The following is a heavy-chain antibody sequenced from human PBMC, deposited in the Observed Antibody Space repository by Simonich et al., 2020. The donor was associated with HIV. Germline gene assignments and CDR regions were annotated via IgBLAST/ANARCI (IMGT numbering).Heavy chain of an antibody. D-gene: IGHD3-16*01. CDR1: GYTFSDHY. V-gene: IGHV1-2*02. CDR3: ASGMMGFDY. J-gene: IGHJ4*02. CDR2: INPISGGT. Sequence: QVQLVQSGAEVKKPGASVKVSCKASGYTFSDHYIHWLRRAPGKGFEWRGWINPISGGTKYEQKFQGRVTMTRDTFISTAYMELSGLRSDDTAVYYCASGMMGFDYWGQGTLVTVSS.